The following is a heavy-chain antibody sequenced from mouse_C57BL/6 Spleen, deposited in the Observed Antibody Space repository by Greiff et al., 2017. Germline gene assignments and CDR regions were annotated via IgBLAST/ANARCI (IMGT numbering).Heavy chain of an antibody. CDR2: INPNNGGT. D-gene: IGHD2-5*01. CDR1: GYTFTDYY. J-gene: IGHJ3*01. Sequence: EVQLQQSGPELVKPGASVKISCKASGYTFTDYYMNWVKQSHGKSLEWIGDINPNNGGTSYNQKFKGKATLTVDKSSSTAYMELRSLTSEDSAVYYCASALSYYSNEAYWGQGTLVTVSA. V-gene: IGHV1-26*01. CDR3: ASALSYYSNEAY.